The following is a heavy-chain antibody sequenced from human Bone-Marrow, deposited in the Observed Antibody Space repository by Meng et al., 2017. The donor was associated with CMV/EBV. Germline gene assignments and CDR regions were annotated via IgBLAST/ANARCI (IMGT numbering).Heavy chain of an antibody. CDR3: VKDSQRLGTYSFDY. D-gene: IGHD3-16*01. V-gene: IGHV3-9*01. CDR2: INWNSGRM. CDR1: GFTFDDYA. J-gene: IGHJ4*02. Sequence: SLKISCAASGFTFDDYAMHWVRQAPGKGLEWVSGINWNSGRMAFADSLEGRFTISRDNAKSSLNLQMNNLRTEDTALYYCVKDSQRLGTYSFDYWGQGTLVTVSS.